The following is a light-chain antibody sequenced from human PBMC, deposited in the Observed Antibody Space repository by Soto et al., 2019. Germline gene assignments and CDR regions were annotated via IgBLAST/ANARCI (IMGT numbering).Light chain of an antibody. CDR2: DAS. J-gene: IGKJ1*01. CDR3: QQYNSYWT. Sequence: DIKMTQSPSTLSASVGDRVTSTCRASQSISSWLAWYQQKPGKAPKLLIYDASSLESGVPSRFSGSGSGTEFTLTISSLQPDDFATYYCQQYNSYWTFGQGTKADIK. V-gene: IGKV1-5*01. CDR1: QSISSW.